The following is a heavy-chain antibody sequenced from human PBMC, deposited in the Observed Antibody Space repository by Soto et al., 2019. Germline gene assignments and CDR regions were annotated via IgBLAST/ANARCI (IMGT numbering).Heavy chain of an antibody. CDR2: IYPGDSDT. D-gene: IGHD2-2*01. Sequence: PGESLKISCKGSGYSFTIYWIGWVRQMPGKGLEWMGIIYPGDSDTRYSPSFQGQVTISADKSISTAYLQWSSLKASDTAMYYCARHYCSSTSCYGSYYYYYGMDVWGQGTTVTVSS. CDR3: ARHYCSSTSCYGSYYYYYGMDV. J-gene: IGHJ6*02. CDR1: GYSFTIYW. V-gene: IGHV5-51*01.